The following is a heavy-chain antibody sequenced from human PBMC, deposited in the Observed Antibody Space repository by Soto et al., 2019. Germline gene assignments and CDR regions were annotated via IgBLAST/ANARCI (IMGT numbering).Heavy chain of an antibody. J-gene: IGHJ1*01. CDR3: AKGRKSTEKDIAVMLAAASSIQH. D-gene: IGHD2-15*01. CDR1: GFTFSDYA. CDR2: ISATGATT. V-gene: IGHV3-23*01. Sequence: VGSLRLSCVASGFTFSDYAMTWVRQAPGKGLEWVSVISATGATTYYADSVRGRFTISRGNSKNTLNLQMNDLRVEDTAVIYCAKGRKSTEKDIAVMLAAASSIQHWGQGTLVTVSS.